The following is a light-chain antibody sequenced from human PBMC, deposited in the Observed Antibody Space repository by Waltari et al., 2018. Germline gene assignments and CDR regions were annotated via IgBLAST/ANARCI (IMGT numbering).Light chain of an antibody. CDR3: QQRRNWPLT. CDR1: QSVGTY. V-gene: IGKV3-11*01. CDR2: DAS. J-gene: IGKJ4*01. Sequence: EIVLTQSPAILSFSPGERATLSCRASQSVGTYLAWYQQRPGQSPRLLIYDASYRATGIPARFSGSGSETDFTPTISSLQPEDFAVYYCQQRRNWPLTFGGGTRVQI.